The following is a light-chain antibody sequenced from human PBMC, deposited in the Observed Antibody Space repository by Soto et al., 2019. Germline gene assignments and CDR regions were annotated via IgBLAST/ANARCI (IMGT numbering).Light chain of an antibody. V-gene: IGKV3-15*01. CDR1: QSVSNN. J-gene: IGKJ1*01. CDR3: QQYNNWPPWT. Sequence: EIVMTQSPATLSVSPGERATLSCRASQSVSNNLAWYQQKAGQAPRLLIYGASTRATGIPARFSGSGSGTECPLTISSLQSEDFAVCYCQQYNNWPPWTFGQGTKVEIK. CDR2: GAS.